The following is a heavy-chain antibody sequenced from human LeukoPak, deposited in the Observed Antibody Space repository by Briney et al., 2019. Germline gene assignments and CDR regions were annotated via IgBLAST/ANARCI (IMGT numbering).Heavy chain of an antibody. CDR1: GYTFTSYG. V-gene: IGHV1-18*01. Sequence: ASVKVSCEASGYTFTSYGISWVRQAPGQGLEWMGWISAYNGNTNYAQKLQGRVTMTTDTSSSTAYMELRSLRSDDTAVYYCATTDYYDSAGYLAYWGQGTLVTVSS. J-gene: IGHJ4*02. D-gene: IGHD3-22*01. CDR2: ISAYNGNT. CDR3: ATTDYYDSAGYLAY.